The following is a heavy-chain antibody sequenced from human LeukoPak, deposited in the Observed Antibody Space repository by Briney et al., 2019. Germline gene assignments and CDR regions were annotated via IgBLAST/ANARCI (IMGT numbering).Heavy chain of an antibody. D-gene: IGHD1-26*01. J-gene: IGHJ6*03. V-gene: IGHV4-39*07. Sequence: PSETLSLTCTVSGGSISSSSYYWGWIRQPPGKGLEWIGEINHSGSTNYNPSLKSRVTISVDTSKNQFSLKLSSVTAADTAVYYCARSIVGATSLYYYYYMDVWGKGTTVTVSS. CDR1: GGSISSSSYY. CDR3: ARSIVGATSLYYYYYMDV. CDR2: INHSGST.